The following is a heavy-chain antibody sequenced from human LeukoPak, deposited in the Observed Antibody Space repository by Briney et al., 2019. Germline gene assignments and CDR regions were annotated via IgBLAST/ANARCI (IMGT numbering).Heavy chain of an antibody. J-gene: IGHJ4*02. CDR3: ATLRRSGWYIGD. D-gene: IGHD6-19*01. CDR2: INPYSGGT. CDR1: GYTFIGYY. V-gene: IGHV1-2*02. Sequence: ASVKVSCKASGYTFIGYYMHWVRQAPGQGLEWMGWINPYSGGTNYAEKFQGRVTMTRDTSITTAYMELSSLRSDDTAMYYCATLRRSGWYIGDWGQGTLVTVSS.